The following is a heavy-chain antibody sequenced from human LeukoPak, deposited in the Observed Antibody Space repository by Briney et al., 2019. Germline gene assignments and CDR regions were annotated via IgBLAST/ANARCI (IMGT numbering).Heavy chain of an antibody. D-gene: IGHD3-22*01. CDR2: IYHSGST. V-gene: IGHV4-38-2*02. CDR1: GYSISSGYY. Sequence: SETLSLTCTVSGYSISSGYYWGWIRQPPGKGLEWIGSIYHSGSTYYNPSLKSRVTISVDTSKNQFSLKLSSVTAADTAVYYCATSDYYDSSGYGPNWFDPWGQGTLVTVSS. J-gene: IGHJ5*02. CDR3: ATSDYYDSSGYGPNWFDP.